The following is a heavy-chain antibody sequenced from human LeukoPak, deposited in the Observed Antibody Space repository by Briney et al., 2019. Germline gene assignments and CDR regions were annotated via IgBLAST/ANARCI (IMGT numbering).Heavy chain of an antibody. CDR2: MNANSGNT. CDR3: ARGRFGYCSGGSCYSDYYGMDV. Sequence: ASVKVSCKPSGYTLTSYDINWVRPATGQGVEWTGWMNANSGNTGYAQKFQGRVTMTRNTSISTAYMELSSLRSEDTAVYYCARGRFGYCSGGSCYSDYYGMDVWGQGTTVTVSS. D-gene: IGHD2-15*01. CDR1: GYTLTSYD. J-gene: IGHJ6*02. V-gene: IGHV1-8*01.